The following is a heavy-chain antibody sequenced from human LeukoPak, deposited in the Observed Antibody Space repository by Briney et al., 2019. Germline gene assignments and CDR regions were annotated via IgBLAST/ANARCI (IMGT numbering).Heavy chain of an antibody. CDR2: ISYDGSNK. J-gene: IGHJ4*02. Sequence: PGRSLRLSCAASGFTFSSYAMHWVRQAPGKGLEWVAVISYDGSNKFYADSVKGRITISRDNSKNTLYLQMNSLRAEDTAVYYCARDRAARPVPLFDYWGQGTLVTVSS. V-gene: IGHV3-30-3*01. D-gene: IGHD6-6*01. CDR1: GFTFSSYA. CDR3: ARDRAARPVPLFDY.